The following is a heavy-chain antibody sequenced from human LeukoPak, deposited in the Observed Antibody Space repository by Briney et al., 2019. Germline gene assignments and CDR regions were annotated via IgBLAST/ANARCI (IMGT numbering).Heavy chain of an antibody. CDR3: AKDPPYCSGGSCYYFDY. CDR1: GFTFSSYA. D-gene: IGHD2-15*01. V-gene: IGHV3-23*01. Sequence: GGSLRLSCAASGFTFSSYAVSWVRQAPGKGLEWVSAISGSGGSTYYADSVKGRFTISRDNSKNTLYLQMNSLRAEDTAVYYCAKDPPYCSGGSCYYFDYWGQGTLVTVSS. CDR2: ISGSGGST. J-gene: IGHJ4*02.